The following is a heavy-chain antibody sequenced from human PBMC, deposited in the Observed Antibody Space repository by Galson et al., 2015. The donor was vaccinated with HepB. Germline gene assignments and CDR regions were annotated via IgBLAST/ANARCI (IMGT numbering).Heavy chain of an antibody. Sequence: CTVSGASIGTYYWSWVRQPPGKGLEWIGDIYYSGSTNYNPSLKSRVTISIDTSKNQLSLKLSSVTAADTAVYFCATGRSYFYDSSGSSKWFDPWGQGTLVTVSS. D-gene: IGHD3-22*01. CDR3: ATGRSYFYDSSGSSKWFDP. CDR2: IYYSGST. V-gene: IGHV4-59*01. CDR1: GASIGTYY. J-gene: IGHJ5*02.